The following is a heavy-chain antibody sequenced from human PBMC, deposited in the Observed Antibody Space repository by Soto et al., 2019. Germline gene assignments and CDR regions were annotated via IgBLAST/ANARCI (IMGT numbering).Heavy chain of an antibody. CDR2: IIPIFGTA. CDR1: GGTFSSYA. V-gene: IGHV1-69*05. D-gene: IGHD6-13*01. J-gene: IGHJ6*02. CDR3: AREGGSNSWYGVGYYYYGMDV. Sequence: ASVKVSCKASGGTFSSYAISWVRQAPGQGLEWMGGIIPIFGTANYAQKFQGRVTMTTDTSTTTAYMELRSLRSDDAAVYFCAREGGSNSWYGVGYYYYGMDVWGQGTTVTVSS.